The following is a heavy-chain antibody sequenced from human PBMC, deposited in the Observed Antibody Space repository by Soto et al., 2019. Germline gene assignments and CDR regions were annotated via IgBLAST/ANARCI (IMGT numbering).Heavy chain of an antibody. J-gene: IGHJ6*02. CDR2: IYYSGST. D-gene: IGHD3-3*01. CDR1: GGSISSSSYY. CDR3: ASSPEYYDFWSGYYSRPPNYYGMDV. Sequence: SETLSLTCTVSGGSISSSSYYWGWIRQPPGKGLEWIGSIYYSGSTYYNPSLKSRVTISVDTSKNQFSLKLSSVTAADTAVYYCASSPEYYDFWSGYYSRPPNYYGMDVWGQGTTVTVS. V-gene: IGHV4-39*01.